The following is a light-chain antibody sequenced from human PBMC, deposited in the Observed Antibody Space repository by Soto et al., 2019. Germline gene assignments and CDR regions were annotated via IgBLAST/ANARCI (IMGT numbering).Light chain of an antibody. J-gene: IGKJ1*01. CDR3: LQYDSWPKT. CDR2: GAS. CDR1: QSVSDN. V-gene: IGKV3-15*01. Sequence: EIVMTQSPATLSVSPGERATLSCRASQSVSDNFAWYQQKPGQAPRLLISGASTRATGIPARSSGSASGTEFTLTISSLQSEDFAVYYCLQYDSWPKTFGQGTKVDIK.